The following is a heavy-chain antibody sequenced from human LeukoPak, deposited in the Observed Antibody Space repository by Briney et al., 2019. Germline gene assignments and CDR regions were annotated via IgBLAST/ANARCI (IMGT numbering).Heavy chain of an antibody. CDR3: ARDIIIASSGGGDWFDP. Sequence: PSETLSLTCTVSGYSISSGYYWGWIRQPPGKGLEWIGTIYHSGSTYYNPSLKSRVIILVDTSKNQFYLKLRSVTAADTAVYYCARDIIIASSGGGDWFDPWGQGTLVTVSS. CDR1: GYSISSGYY. V-gene: IGHV4-38-2*02. D-gene: IGHD3-16*01. J-gene: IGHJ5*02. CDR2: IYHSGST.